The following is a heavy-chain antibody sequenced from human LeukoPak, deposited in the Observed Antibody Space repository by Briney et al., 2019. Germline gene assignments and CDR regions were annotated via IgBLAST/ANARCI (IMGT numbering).Heavy chain of an antibody. J-gene: IGHJ4*02. CDR2: ISSSSSYI. V-gene: IGHV3-21*01. Sequence: SGGSLRLSCAASGFTFSSYSMNWVRQAPEKGLEWVSSISSSSSYIYYADSVKGRFTISRDNAKNSLYLQMNSLRAEDTAVYYCATSYMVRGVPFDYWGQGTLVTVSS. D-gene: IGHD3-10*01. CDR1: GFTFSSYS. CDR3: ATSYMVRGVPFDY.